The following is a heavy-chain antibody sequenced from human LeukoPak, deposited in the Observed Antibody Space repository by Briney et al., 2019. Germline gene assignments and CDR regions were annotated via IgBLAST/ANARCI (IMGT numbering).Heavy chain of an antibody. CDR3: ARGRTFTGYYGSGSSDFDY. V-gene: IGHV1-8*01. J-gene: IGHJ4*02. D-gene: IGHD3-10*01. CDR1: GYTFTSYD. CDR2: MNPNSGNT. Sequence: ASVKFSCKASGYTFTSYDIKWERQATGQGLEWKGWMNPNSGNTGYAQKFQGRVTMTRNTSLSTAYMELSSLRSEDTAVYYCARGRTFTGYYGSGSSDFDYWGQGTLVTVSS.